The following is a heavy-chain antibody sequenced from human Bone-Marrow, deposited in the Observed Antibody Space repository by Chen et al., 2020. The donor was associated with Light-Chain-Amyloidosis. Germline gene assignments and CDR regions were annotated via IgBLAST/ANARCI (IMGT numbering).Heavy chain of an antibody. D-gene: IGHD5-12*01. CDR3: ARRRDGYNFDY. Sequence: EVQLEQSGPEVKKPGESLKISCKGSGYNFPNYWIGWVRQMPGKGLEWMGGIYPDDSDARYSPSFEGQVTISADKSITTAYLQWRSLKASDTAMYYCARRRDGYNFDYWGQGTLVTVSS. CDR2: IYPDDSDA. J-gene: IGHJ4*02. V-gene: IGHV5-51*01. CDR1: GYNFPNYW.